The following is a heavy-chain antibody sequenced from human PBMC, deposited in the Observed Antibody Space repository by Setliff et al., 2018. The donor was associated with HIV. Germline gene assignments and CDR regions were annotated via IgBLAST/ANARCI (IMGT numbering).Heavy chain of an antibody. Sequence: SETLSLTCSVSGGSITSYYWSWVRQPPGKGLEWIGYIYYSGSTNYNPSLKSRVTISVDTSKNQFSLKLSSVTAADTAVYYCAILKGTNCHIWGQGTMVTVSS. V-gene: IGHV4-59*01. J-gene: IGHJ3*02. CDR1: GGSITSYY. CDR2: IYYSGST. CDR3: AILKGTNCHI. D-gene: IGHD7-27*01.